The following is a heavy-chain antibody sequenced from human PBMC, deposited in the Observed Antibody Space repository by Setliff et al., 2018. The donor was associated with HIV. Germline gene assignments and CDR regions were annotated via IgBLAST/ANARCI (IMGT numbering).Heavy chain of an antibody. CDR3: ARDPLGHNWRRYFDF. J-gene: IGHJ4*02. CDR1: GGSISNSRYY. Sequence: SETLSLTCTVSGGSISNSRYYWSWIRQPPGKGLEWIGSIYYSGSTYYNPSLKSRVTISVDTSKNQFSLKLNSVTAADAAVYYCARDPLGHNWRRYFDFWGQGAVVTVSS. D-gene: IGHD3-16*01. CDR2: IYYSGST. V-gene: IGHV4-39*02.